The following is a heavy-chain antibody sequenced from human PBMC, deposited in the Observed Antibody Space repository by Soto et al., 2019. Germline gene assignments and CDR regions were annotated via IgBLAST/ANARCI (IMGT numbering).Heavy chain of an antibody. CDR1: GGSISSWNCY. CDR2: IYSIGIT. V-gene: IGHV4-39*01. CDR3: ASLIDFSYYMDV. J-gene: IGHJ6*03. Sequence: QLQLQESGPGLVKPSETLSLTCTVSGGSISSWNCYWAWVRQPPGKALEWIGSIYSIGITSYIPSLKSRVTISVDTSKNQFSPKLSSVTAAVKDVYYGASLIDFSYYMDVWGKGTTVTVSS.